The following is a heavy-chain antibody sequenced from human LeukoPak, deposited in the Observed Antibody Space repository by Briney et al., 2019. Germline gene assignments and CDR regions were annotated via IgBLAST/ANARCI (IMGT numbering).Heavy chain of an antibody. CDR3: AKWGDYDILTGYYDSDY. CDR2: VSGRDDST. D-gene: IGHD3-9*01. J-gene: IGHJ4*02. V-gene: IGHV3-23*01. Sequence: GASLRLSCAVSGFTFSNYAMSWVRQAPGKGLEWVSAVSGRDDSTYYADSVKGRFTISRDTSKNTLYLQMNSLRAEDTAVYYCAKWGDYDILTGYYDSDYWGQGTLVTVSS. CDR1: GFTFSNYA.